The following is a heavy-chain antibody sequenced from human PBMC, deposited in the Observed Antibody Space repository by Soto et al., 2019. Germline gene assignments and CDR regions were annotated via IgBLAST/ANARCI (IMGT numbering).Heavy chain of an antibody. J-gene: IGHJ4*02. CDR2: IKEDGSVK. CDR3: ARDPGYSSFDH. V-gene: IGHV3-7*01. CDR1: GFTFSGSW. Sequence: DVQLVESGGGLVQPGGSLRLSCAASGFTFSGSWMSWVRQAPGKGLEFVANIKEDGSVKNYVDSVKGRFTISRDNAKNSVYPQMNSLRDEDTAVYYCARDPGYSSFDHWGQGTLVTVSS. D-gene: IGHD5-12*01.